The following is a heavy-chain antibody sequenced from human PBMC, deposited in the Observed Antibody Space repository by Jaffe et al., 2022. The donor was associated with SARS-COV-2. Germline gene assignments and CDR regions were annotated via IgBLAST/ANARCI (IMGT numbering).Heavy chain of an antibody. J-gene: IGHJ4*02. D-gene: IGHD6-19*01. CDR2: IYTSGST. V-gene: IGHV4-61*02. CDR1: GGSISSGSYY. Sequence: QVQLQESGPGLVKPSQTLSLTCTVSGGSISSGSYYWSWIRQPAGKGLEWIGRIYTSGSTNYNPSLKSRVTISVDTSKNQFSLKLSSVTAADTAVYYCARDVAVAGSNYFDYWGQGTLVTVSS. CDR3: ARDVAVAGSNYFDY.